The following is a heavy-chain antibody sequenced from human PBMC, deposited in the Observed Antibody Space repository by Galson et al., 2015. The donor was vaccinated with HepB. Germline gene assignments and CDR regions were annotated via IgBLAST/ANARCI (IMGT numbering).Heavy chain of an antibody. CDR1: GFTFSSYS. V-gene: IGHV3-21*01. D-gene: IGHD6-13*01. CDR3: ARDGGPIAAAGMDY. J-gene: IGHJ4*02. CDR2: ISSSSSYI. Sequence: SLRLSCAASGFTFSSYSMNWVRQAPGKGLEWVSSISSSSSYIYYADSVKGRFTISRDNAKNSLYLQMNSLRAEDTAVYYCARDGGPIAAAGMDYWGQGTLVTVSS.